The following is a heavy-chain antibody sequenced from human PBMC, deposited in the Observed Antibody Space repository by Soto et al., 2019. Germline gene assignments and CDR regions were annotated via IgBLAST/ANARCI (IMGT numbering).Heavy chain of an antibody. V-gene: IGHV3-23*01. CDR2: ISGSGGST. CDR3: ARDGAGIYGLDV. D-gene: IGHD6-19*01. CDR1: GFTFSSYA. Sequence: GGSLRLSCAASGFTFSSYAMSWVRQAPGKGLEWVSAISGSGGSTYYADSVKGRFTISRDNSKNTLYLQMNSLRDEDTAVYYCARDGAGIYGLDVWGQGTTVTSP. J-gene: IGHJ6*02.